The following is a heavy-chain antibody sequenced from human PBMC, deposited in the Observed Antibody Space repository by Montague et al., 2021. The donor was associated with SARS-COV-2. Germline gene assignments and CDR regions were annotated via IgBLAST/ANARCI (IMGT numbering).Heavy chain of an antibody. CDR3: ARGFSSSWYGARWFDP. D-gene: IGHD6-13*01. CDR1: GGSISSYY. Sequence: SETLSPTRSLSGGSISSYYWGWIRQPGGKRLEWIGHIYHGGGTNXNPSRRSGSTISLDASKNRISLKLKSVTAADTALYYCARGFSSSWYGARWFDPWGQGTLVTVSS. CDR2: IYHGGGT. J-gene: IGHJ5*02. V-gene: IGHV4-59*01.